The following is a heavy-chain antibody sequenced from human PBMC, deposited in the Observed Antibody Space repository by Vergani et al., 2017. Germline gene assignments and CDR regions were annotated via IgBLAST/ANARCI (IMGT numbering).Heavy chain of an antibody. V-gene: IGHV3-48*01. D-gene: IGHD2-2*01. Sequence: LVESGGGWVQPGGSLRLSCVVSGFDFSSYIMNWVRQAPGKGLEGVSFVSTGTKSQSYAESGKGRFTISRDSAKNSLYLQMDSLRAEDTAVYYCAREYSSTSGRACDFWGQGTKVTVSS. CDR2: VSTGTKSQ. J-gene: IGHJ3*01. CDR3: AREYSSTSGRACDF. CDR1: GFDFSSYI.